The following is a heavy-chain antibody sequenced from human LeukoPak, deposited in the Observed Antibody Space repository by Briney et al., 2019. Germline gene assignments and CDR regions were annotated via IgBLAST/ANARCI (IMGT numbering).Heavy chain of an antibody. CDR3: ARDMGWLAFDY. CDR1: GFTFSRYW. Sequence: PGGSLRLSCVASGFTFSRYWMHWVRQAPGKGLVWVSRINSDGSSITYADSVKGRFTISRDNAKNTLYLQMTSLRVEDTAVYYCARDMGWLAFDYWGQGTLVTVSS. V-gene: IGHV3-74*03. CDR2: INSDGSSI. D-gene: IGHD6-19*01. J-gene: IGHJ4*02.